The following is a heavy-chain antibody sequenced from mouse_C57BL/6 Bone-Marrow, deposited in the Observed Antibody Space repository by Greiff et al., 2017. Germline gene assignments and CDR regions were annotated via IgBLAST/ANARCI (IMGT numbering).Heavy chain of an antibody. CDR2: INPSTGGT. CDR1: GYSFTGYY. D-gene: IGHD2-4*01. V-gene: IGHV1-42*01. J-gene: IGHJ2*01. Sequence: EVQLQQSGPELVKPGASVKISCKASGYSFTGYYMNWVKQSPEKSLEWIGEINPSTGGTTYNQKFKAKATLTVDKSSSTAYMQLKSLTSEDSAVYYCAKLRGYYCDYWGQGTTRTVSS. CDR3: AKLRGYYCDY.